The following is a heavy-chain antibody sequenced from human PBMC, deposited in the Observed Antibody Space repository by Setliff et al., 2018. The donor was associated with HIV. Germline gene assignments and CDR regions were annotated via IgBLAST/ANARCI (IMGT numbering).Heavy chain of an antibody. CDR3: VRGTLDF. CDR2: ISSSGFPI. Sequence: PWGSLRLSCEASGFTFSTYGMNWVRHAPGKGLEWVAQISSSGFPIYYADSVRGRFTASRDNGKNSLFLQMNSLRAEDTAVYYCVRGTLDFWGQGNLVTVSS. J-gene: IGHJ4*02. CDR1: GFTFSTYG. V-gene: IGHV3-48*01.